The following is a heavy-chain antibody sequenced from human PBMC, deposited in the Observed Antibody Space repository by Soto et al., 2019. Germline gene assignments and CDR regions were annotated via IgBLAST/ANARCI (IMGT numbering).Heavy chain of an antibody. CDR2: ISYDGSNK. J-gene: IGHJ6*02. CDR1: GFTFSSYG. CDR3: AKVRQQLWGPLLYYYGMDV. V-gene: IGHV3-30*18. D-gene: IGHD6-13*01. Sequence: QVQLVESGGGVVQPGRSLRLSCAASGFTFSSYGMHWVRQAPGKGLEWVAVISYDGSNKYYADSVKGRFTISRDNSKNTLYLQMNSLRAEDTAVYYCAKVRQQLWGPLLYYYGMDVWGHGTTVTVSS.